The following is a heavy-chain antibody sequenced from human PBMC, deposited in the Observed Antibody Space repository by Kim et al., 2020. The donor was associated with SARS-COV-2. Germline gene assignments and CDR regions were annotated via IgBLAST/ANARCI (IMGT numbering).Heavy chain of an antibody. CDR3: AQGPYCTGPPCYTVDAF. CDR1: GLIFRSYA. V-gene: IGHV3-23*01. J-gene: IGHJ3*01. CDR2: ISGSGGST. D-gene: IGHD2-8*02. Sequence: GGSLRLSCAASGLIFRSYAMSWVRQAPGKGLEWVSCISGSGGSTYYAGSVKGRFAISRDNSKNTLFLQMNSLRAEDTAVYYCAQGPYCTGPPCYTVDAF.